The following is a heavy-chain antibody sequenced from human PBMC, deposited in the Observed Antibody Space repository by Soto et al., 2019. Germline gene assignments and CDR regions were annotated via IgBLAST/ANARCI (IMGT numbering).Heavy chain of an antibody. D-gene: IGHD6-19*01. CDR1: GFTFSSYA. CDR3: ARTKSSGYDY. CDR2: ISDSGAST. Sequence: GGSLRLSCAASGFTFSSYAMTWVRQAPGKGLEWVSAISDSGASTYYADSLKGRFTISRDNSKNTLYLQMNSLRAVDTALYYCARTKSSGYDYWGQGTLVTVSS. V-gene: IGHV3-23*01. J-gene: IGHJ4*02.